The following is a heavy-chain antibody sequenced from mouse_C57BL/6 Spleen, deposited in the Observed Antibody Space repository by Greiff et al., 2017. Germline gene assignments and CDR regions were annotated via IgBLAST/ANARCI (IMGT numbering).Heavy chain of an antibody. J-gene: IGHJ4*01. CDR1: GYTFTTYP. CDR3: AIITTVVANYAMDY. D-gene: IGHD1-1*01. Sequence: VKLMESGPELVKPGASVKMSCKASGYTFTTYPIEWMKQNHGKSLEWIGNFHPYNDDTKYNEKFKGKATLTVEKSSSTVYLELSRLTSDDSAVYYCAIITTVVANYAMDYWGQGTSVTVSS. CDR2: FHPYNDDT. V-gene: IGHV1-47*01.